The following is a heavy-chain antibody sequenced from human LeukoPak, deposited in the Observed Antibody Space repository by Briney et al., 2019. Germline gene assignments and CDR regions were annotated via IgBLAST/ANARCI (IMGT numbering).Heavy chain of an antibody. CDR1: GFTFSSYA. Sequence: PGGSLRLSCAASGFTFSSYAMSWVRQAPGKGLEWVSAISGSGGSTYYADSVKGRFTISRDNSKNSLYLQMNSLRAEDTAVYYCAREYGSGSYYQGYNWFDPWGQGTLVTVSS. D-gene: IGHD3-10*01. CDR3: AREYGSGSYYQGYNWFDP. CDR2: ISGSGGST. J-gene: IGHJ5*02. V-gene: IGHV3-23*01.